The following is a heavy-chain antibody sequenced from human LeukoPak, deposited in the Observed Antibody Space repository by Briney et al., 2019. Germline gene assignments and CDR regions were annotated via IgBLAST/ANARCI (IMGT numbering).Heavy chain of an antibody. J-gene: IGHJ3*02. Sequence: ASVKVSCKASGYTFTSYGISWVRQAPGRGLEWMGWISAYNGNTNYAQKLQGRVTMTTDTSTSTAYMELRSLRSDDTAVYYCARDYGVDCSSTSCYIWRGDDAFDIWGQGTMVTVSS. D-gene: IGHD2-2*02. CDR3: ARDYGVDCSSTSCYIWRGDDAFDI. CDR2: ISAYNGNT. V-gene: IGHV1-18*01. CDR1: GYTFTSYG.